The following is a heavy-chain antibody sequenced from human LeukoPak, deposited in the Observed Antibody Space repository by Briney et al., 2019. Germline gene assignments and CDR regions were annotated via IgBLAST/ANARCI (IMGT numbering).Heavy chain of an antibody. D-gene: IGHD1-26*01. CDR2: TYYRSKWYN. V-gene: IGHV6-1*01. Sequence: SQTLSLTCAISGDSVSSNSAAWNWIRQSPSRGLEWLGRTYYRSKWYNDYAVSVKSRITINPDTSKNQFSLQLNSVTPEDTAVYYCARGSNIPELLSWFLDAFDIWGQGTMVTVSS. J-gene: IGHJ3*02. CDR3: ARGSNIPELLSWFLDAFDI. CDR1: GDSVSSNSAA.